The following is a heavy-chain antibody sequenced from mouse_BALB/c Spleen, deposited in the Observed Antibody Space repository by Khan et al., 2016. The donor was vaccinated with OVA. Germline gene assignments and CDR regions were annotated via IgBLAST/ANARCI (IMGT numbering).Heavy chain of an antibody. V-gene: IGHV5-6*01. CDR2: ISNGGSYT. Sequence: EVELVESGGDLVKPGGSLNLSCEASGFTFSSYGMSWLRQTPDKRLEWVATISNGGSYTYYPDSVKGRSTISRDNAKNTLYLQMSSLKSEDTAMYYCARHRFTTPTAWFAYWGQGTLVTVSA. D-gene: IGHD1-2*01. J-gene: IGHJ3*01. CDR1: GFTFSSYG. CDR3: ARHRFTTPTAWFAY.